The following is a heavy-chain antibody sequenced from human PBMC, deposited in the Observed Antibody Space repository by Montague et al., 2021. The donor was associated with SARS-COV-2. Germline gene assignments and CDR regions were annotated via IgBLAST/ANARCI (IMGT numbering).Heavy chain of an antibody. Sequence: SETLSLTCTVSGGSISSSSYYWGWIRQPPGKGLEWIGGIYYSGSTYYNPSLESRVTISVDTSKNQFSLKLSSVTAADTAVYYCASPTYYYDSSGSDAFDIWGQGTRVTVSS. CDR2: IYYSGST. V-gene: IGHV4-39*01. CDR1: GGSISSSSYY. CDR3: ASPTYYYDSSGSDAFDI. D-gene: IGHD3-22*01. J-gene: IGHJ3*02.